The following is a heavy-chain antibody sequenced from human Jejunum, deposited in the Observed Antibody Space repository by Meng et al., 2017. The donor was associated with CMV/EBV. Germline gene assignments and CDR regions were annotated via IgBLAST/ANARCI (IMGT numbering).Heavy chain of an antibody. CDR1: GFTFSDYS. CDR2: ISSSSNNI. D-gene: IGHD2-15*01. Sequence: SCAASGFTFSDYSINWVRQAPGKGLEWVSSISSSSNNIYYADSVKGRFTISRDNAKNSLYLQLNSLRAEDTAVYYCARGRPFDFWGQGTLVTVSS. V-gene: IGHV3-21*01. J-gene: IGHJ5*01. CDR3: ARGRPFDF.